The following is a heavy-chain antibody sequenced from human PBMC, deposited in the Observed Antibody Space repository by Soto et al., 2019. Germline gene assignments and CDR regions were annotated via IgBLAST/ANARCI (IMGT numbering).Heavy chain of an antibody. CDR2: IYYSGST. V-gene: IGHV4-39*01. CDR3: ARHKGTTGAIAAAGTYYYYMDV. CDR1: GGSISSSSYY. Sequence: SETLSLTCTVSGGSISSSSYYWGWIRQPPGKGLEWIGSIYYSGSTYYNPSLKSRVTISVDTSKNQFSLKLSSVTAADTAVYYCARHKGTTGAIAAAGTYYYYMDVWGKGTTVT. D-gene: IGHD6-13*01. J-gene: IGHJ6*03.